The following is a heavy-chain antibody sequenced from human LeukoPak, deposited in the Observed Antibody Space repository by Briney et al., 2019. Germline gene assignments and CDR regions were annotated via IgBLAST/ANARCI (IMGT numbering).Heavy chain of an antibody. Sequence: PSETLSLTCTVSGGSISTSSYYWGWVRQPPGKGLEWIGNIFYSGSTYYSPSLKSRVTISLDTSRNQFSLKLSSVTAADTAVYYCARVTGIAALSLLPYYYMDVWGKGTTVTVSS. CDR2: IFYSGST. J-gene: IGHJ6*03. V-gene: IGHV4-39*07. CDR1: GGSISTSSYY. CDR3: ARVTGIAALSLLPYYYMDV. D-gene: IGHD6-6*01.